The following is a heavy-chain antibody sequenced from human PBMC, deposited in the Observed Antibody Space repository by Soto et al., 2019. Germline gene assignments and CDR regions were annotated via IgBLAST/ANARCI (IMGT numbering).Heavy chain of an antibody. D-gene: IGHD3-3*02. V-gene: IGHV1-3*01. CDR1: GYTFSAYT. Sequence: QAQLVQSGAEMKKPWASVKVSCKATGYTFSAYTMNWVRQAPGQSLEWMGWINAGSVNTKYSQNFQGRVSITRDTAASTVYMELTGLTSEDTAVYYCARDTETLGPRANDALDIWGQGTMVTVSS. CDR2: INAGSVNT. J-gene: IGHJ3*02. CDR3: ARDTETLGPRANDALDI.